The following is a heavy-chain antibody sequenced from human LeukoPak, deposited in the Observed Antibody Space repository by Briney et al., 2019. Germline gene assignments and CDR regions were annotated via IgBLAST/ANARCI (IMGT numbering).Heavy chain of an antibody. V-gene: IGHV3-53*05. Sequence: GGSLRLSCAASGFTVSSNYMSWVRQAPGKGLEWVSVIYSGGSTSYADSVKGRFTISRENSKNVLYLQMSSLRAEDTAVYYCAKDYNRGLPDYWGQGTLVIVSS. CDR3: AKDYNRGLPDY. CDR2: IYSGGST. D-gene: IGHD2-21*01. CDR1: GFTVSSNY. J-gene: IGHJ4*02.